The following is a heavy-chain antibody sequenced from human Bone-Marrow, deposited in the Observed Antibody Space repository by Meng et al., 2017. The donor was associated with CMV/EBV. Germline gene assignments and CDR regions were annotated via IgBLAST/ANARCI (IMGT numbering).Heavy chain of an antibody. V-gene: IGHV1-69*05. Sequence: SVKVSCKASGGTFSSYAISWVRQAPGQGLEWMGGIIPIFGTANYAQKFQGRVTITTDESTSTAYMELSSLRSEDTAVYYCARDGGLAGYNWFDPWGQGTLVNVSS. J-gene: IGHJ5*02. CDR3: ARDGGLAGYNWFDP. CDR2: IIPIFGTA. D-gene: IGHD2-15*01. CDR1: GGTFSSYA.